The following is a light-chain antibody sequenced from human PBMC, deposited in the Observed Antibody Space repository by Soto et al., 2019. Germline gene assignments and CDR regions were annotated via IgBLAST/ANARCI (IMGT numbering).Light chain of an antibody. CDR3: LQAYNYPRT. CDR1: QDIRTE. J-gene: IGKJ1*01. CDR2: GAT. V-gene: IGKV1-6*01. Sequence: ALQMTQSPSSLSASVGDRVTITCRASQDIRTELGWYQQKPGKPPKLLIYGATTLQSGVQSRFSGSGSGTDFTPTISDLQPEDFATYYCLQAYNYPRTFGQGTKVEVK.